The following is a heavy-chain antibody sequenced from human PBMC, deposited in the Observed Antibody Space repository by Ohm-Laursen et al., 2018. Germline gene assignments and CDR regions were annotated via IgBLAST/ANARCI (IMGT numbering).Heavy chain of an antibody. D-gene: IGHD5-18*01. CDR1: GYTFTSYY. V-gene: IGHV1-46*01. CDR3: ASPASGYSYGTFDY. Sequence: AASVKVSCKVSGYTFTSYYMHWVRQAPGQGLEWMGIINPSGVSTTYAHKFQGRVTMTRDTSTSTVYMELSSLRSEDTAVYYCASPASGYSYGTFDYWGQGTLVTVSS. J-gene: IGHJ4*02. CDR2: INPSGVST.